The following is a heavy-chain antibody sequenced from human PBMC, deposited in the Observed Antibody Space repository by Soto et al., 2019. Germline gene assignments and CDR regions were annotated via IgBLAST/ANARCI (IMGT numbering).Heavy chain of an antibody. CDR2: IWYDGSNK. J-gene: IGHJ4*02. CDR3: ARDLAAAGTKPDY. Sequence: QVQLVESGGGVVQPGRSLRLSCAASGFTFSSYGMHWVRQAPGKGLEWVAVIWYDGSNKYYADSVKGRFTISRDNSKNTLYLQMNSLRAEDTAVYYCARDLAAAGTKPDYWGQGTLVTVSS. D-gene: IGHD6-13*01. CDR1: GFTFSSYG. V-gene: IGHV3-33*01.